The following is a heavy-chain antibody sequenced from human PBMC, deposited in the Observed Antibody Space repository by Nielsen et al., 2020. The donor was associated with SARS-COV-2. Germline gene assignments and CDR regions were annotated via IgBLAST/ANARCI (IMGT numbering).Heavy chain of an antibody. CDR1: GFTFSSYA. Sequence: GESLKISCAASGFTFSSYAMSWVRQAPGKGLEWVSAISGSGGSTYYADSVKGRFTISRDNSKNTLYLQMNSLRAEDTAVYYCAKDPGIDWLLYYYYYGMDVWGQGTTVTVSS. V-gene: IGHV3-23*01. CDR3: AKDPGIDWLLYYYYYGMDV. CDR2: ISGSGGST. J-gene: IGHJ6*02. D-gene: IGHD3-9*01.